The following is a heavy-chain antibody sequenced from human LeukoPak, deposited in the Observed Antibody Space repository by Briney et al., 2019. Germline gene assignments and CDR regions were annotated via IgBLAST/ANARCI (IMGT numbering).Heavy chain of an antibody. CDR1: GFTFSSYG. J-gene: IGHJ4*02. D-gene: IGHD2-2*01. CDR3: AKGRGVVVPAAMGGGNY. CDR2: IRYDGSNK. V-gene: IGHV3-30*02. Sequence: GSLRLSCAASGFTFSSYGMHWVRPAAGKGLEWGAFIRYDGSNKYYADSVKGRFTISRDNSKNTLYLQMNSLRAEDTAVYYCAKGRGVVVPAAMGGGNYWGQGTLVTVSS.